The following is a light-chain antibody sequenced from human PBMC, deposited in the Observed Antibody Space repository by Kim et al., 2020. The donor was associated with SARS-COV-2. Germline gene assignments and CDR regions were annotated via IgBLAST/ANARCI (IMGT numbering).Light chain of an antibody. CDR3: QQRSNWPRDT. V-gene: IGKV3-11*01. CDR2: EAS. Sequence: PGEKAPLSCGASQSIRKSLAGYKQKPGQAPRRLISEASNRATGIPARCSGGGSGTDFTLTISGLQPEDFADYYCQQRSNWPRDTFGQGTRLEIK. CDR1: QSIRKS. J-gene: IGKJ5*01.